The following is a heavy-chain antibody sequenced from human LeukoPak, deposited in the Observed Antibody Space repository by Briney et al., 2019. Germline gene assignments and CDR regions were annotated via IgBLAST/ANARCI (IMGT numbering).Heavy chain of an antibody. CDR3: AKAFAFVGANFFDY. CDR2: ICDTT. D-gene: IGHD1-26*01. V-gene: IGHV3-23*01. Sequence: GGSLRLSCAASGFTFSIYAMSWVRQAPGKGLEWVSAICDTTYYADSVEGRFTISRDNSKNTLNLQMNSLRAEDAAIYYCAKAFAFVGANFFDYWGQGTLVTVSS. J-gene: IGHJ4*02. CDR1: GFTFSIYA.